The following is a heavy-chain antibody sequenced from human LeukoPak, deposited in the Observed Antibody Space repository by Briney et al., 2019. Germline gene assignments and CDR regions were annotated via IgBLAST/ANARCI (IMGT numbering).Heavy chain of an antibody. Sequence: GGSLRLSCAASGFTFSTYAMSWVRQAPGKGLEWVSTFTGGEGITHYADSVKGRFTISRDNSKDTLYLQMNSLRAEDTAVYYCAKGGATVIDYWGQGTLVTVSS. J-gene: IGHJ4*02. CDR3: AKGGATVIDY. CDR2: FTGGEGIT. D-gene: IGHD4-17*01. V-gene: IGHV3-23*01. CDR1: GFTFSTYA.